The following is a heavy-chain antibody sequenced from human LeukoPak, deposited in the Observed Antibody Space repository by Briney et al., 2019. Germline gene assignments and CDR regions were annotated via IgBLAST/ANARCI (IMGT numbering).Heavy chain of an antibody. D-gene: IGHD1-7*01. CDR2: IKQAGSEK. CDR3: ARVRNYGGY. J-gene: IGHJ4*02. Sequence: GGSLRLSCAASGFTFSSYWMSCVRQAPGKGLEWVANIKQAGSEKYYVASVKGRFTISRDNAKNSLYLQMNSLRAEDTAVYYGARVRNYGGYWGQGTLVTVSS. V-gene: IGHV3-7*01. CDR1: GFTFSSYW.